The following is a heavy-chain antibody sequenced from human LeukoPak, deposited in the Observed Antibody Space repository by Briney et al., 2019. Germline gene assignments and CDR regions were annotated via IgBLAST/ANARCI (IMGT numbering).Heavy chain of an antibody. CDR1: GASISGSGYY. J-gene: IGHJ4*02. CDR2: IYSSGST. Sequence: SETLSLTCTVSGASISGSGYYWGWIRQPPGKGLEWIGSIYSSGSTYYNASLQSRVTISIETSKNQISLRLNSVTAADTAMYYCAKSGGYGLIDYWGRGTLVTVSS. V-gene: IGHV4-39*01. CDR3: AKSGGYGLIDY. D-gene: IGHD1-26*01.